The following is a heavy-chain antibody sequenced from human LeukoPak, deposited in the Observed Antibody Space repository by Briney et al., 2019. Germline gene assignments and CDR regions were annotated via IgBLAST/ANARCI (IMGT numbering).Heavy chain of an antibody. CDR2: ISHEGDNK. J-gene: IGHJ2*01. V-gene: IGHV3-30-3*01. CDR1: GVTFFRFP. CDR3: AKDIGTGGTGWYFDL. D-gene: IGHD6-13*01. Sequence: GGSLRLSCAASGVTFFRFPIHWVRQAPGKGLEWVAVISHEGDNKFYADSVKGRFTISRDNAKNSLYLQMNSLRAEDTALYYCAKDIGTGGTGWYFDLWGRGTLVTVSS.